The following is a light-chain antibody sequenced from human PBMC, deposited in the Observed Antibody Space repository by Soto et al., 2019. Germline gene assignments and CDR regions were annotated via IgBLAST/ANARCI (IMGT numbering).Light chain of an antibody. CDR1: ESMSNC. J-gene: IGKJ1*01. V-gene: IGKV1-5*01. CDR2: VAS. Sequence: DIQLTQFPPTLSASVGERVTISCRASESMSNCFAWYKQNPGKAPTLLISVASSLQSGVPSRLSGSESGTEFTLTISSLKPDDIATYYCQQCQRYLTFGQGTKVDIK. CDR3: QQCQRYLT.